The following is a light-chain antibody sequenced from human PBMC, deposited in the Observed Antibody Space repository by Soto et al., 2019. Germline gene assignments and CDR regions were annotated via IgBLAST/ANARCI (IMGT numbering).Light chain of an antibody. CDR1: SGHSTYI. CDR3: ETWDTNVVV. Sequence: QSVLTQSSSASASLGSSVKLTCTLSSGHSTYIIAWHQQQPGKAPRYLMKLEGSGSYNKGSGIPDRFSGSSSGADRYLTISNLQFEDEADYYCETWDTNVVVVGGGTKLTVL. J-gene: IGLJ2*01. V-gene: IGLV4-60*02. CDR2: LEGSGSY.